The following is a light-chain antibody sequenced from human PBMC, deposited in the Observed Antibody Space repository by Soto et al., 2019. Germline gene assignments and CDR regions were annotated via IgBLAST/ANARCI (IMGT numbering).Light chain of an antibody. Sequence: EIVLAQSPGTLSLSPGERATLSCRASQSVTTSYLAWFQQKPGQAPRLLIYAASSRATGIPDRFSGSGSRTDFTLTISRLEPEDFAVYYCQQYGHLPWTFGQGTKVDIK. J-gene: IGKJ1*01. CDR2: AAS. CDR1: QSVTTSY. V-gene: IGKV3-20*01. CDR3: QQYGHLPWT.